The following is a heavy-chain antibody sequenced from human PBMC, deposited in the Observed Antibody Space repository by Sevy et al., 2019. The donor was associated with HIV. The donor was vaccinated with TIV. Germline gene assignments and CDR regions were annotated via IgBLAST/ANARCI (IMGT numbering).Heavy chain of an antibody. CDR1: GGSISSTKW. V-gene: IGHV4-4*02. J-gene: IGHJ4*02. D-gene: IGHD3-22*01. CDR3: ARHGGNISGYFFDY. Sequence: SETLSLTCGVSGGSISSTKWWSWVRQPPGKGLEWIGEIYRSGSTNYNPSLKSRVTIAVDNSKNQFSLNLTSVTAADTAVYHCARHGGNISGYFFDYWGQGILVTVSS. CDR2: IYRSGST.